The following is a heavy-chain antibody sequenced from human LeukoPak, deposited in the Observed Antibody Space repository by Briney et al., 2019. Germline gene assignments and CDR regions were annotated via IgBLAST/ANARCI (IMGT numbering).Heavy chain of an antibody. Sequence: SETLSLTCTVSGGSISGGDYYWSWIRQPPGKGLEWIGYIYYSGSTYYNPSLKSRVTISVDTSKNQFSLKLSSVTAADTAVYYCARAPITIFGVVIIPYYFDYWGQGTLVTVSS. CDR2: IYYSGST. J-gene: IGHJ4*02. CDR3: ARAPITIFGVVIIPYYFDY. D-gene: IGHD3-3*01. CDR1: GGSISGGDYY. V-gene: IGHV4-30-4*08.